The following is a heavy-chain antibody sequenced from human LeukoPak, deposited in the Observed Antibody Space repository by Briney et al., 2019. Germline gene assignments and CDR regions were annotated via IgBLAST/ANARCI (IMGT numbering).Heavy chain of an antibody. CDR2: INHSGST. CDR3: ARGPDIVVVPAAMWLDY. Sequence: PSETLSLACAVYGGSFSGYYWSWIRQPPGKGLEWIGEINHSGSTNYNPSLKSRVTISVDTSKNQFSLKLSSVTAADTAVYYCARGPDIVVVPAAMWLDYWGQGTLVTVSS. J-gene: IGHJ4*02. V-gene: IGHV4-34*01. D-gene: IGHD2-2*01. CDR1: GGSFSGYY.